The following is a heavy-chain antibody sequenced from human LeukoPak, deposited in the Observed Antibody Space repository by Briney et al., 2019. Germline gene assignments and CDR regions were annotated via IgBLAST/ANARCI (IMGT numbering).Heavy chain of an antibody. CDR1: GGSLSSHY. CDR2: IYYTGTT. CDR3: ARFSSGCSTASCYSTN. V-gene: IGHV4-59*11. D-gene: IGHD2-21*01. J-gene: IGHJ4*02. Sequence: SETLSLTCTVGGGSLSSHYWSWIRQPPGKGLELVGHIYYTGTTFYNPSLNSRVTISLDTPRNQFSLRLTSVTAADTAVYYCARFSSGCSTASCYSTNWGQGTLVTVSS.